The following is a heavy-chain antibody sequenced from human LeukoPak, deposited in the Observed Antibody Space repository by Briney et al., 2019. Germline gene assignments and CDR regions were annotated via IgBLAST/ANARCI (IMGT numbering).Heavy chain of an antibody. D-gene: IGHD1-7*01. CDR1: GFTFSSYG. V-gene: IGHV3-33*01. CDR3: ARDNWDYGVHAFDI. Sequence: GRSLRLSCAASGFTFSSYGMHWVRQAPGKGLEWVAGIRYDGSSEYYADSVKGRFTISGDNSKNTLYLQMSSLRAEDTAVYYCARDNWDYGVHAFDIWGQGTMVTVSS. J-gene: IGHJ3*02. CDR2: IRYDGSSE.